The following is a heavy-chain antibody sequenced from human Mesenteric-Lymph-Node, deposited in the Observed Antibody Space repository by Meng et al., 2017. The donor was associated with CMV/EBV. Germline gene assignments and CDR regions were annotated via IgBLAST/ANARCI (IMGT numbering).Heavy chain of an antibody. D-gene: IGHD2-8*01. J-gene: IGHJ4*02. CDR3: TRGYSTSFY. CDR1: GGYIVNTNW. Sequence: LSLTCAVSGGYIVNTNWWSWVRQSPGQGLQWIGEIYQSGATEYSPSLKDRVTIEVDKSKNQCSLNLTSVTAADTAIYYCTRGYSTSFYWSQGALVTVSS. CDR2: IYQSGAT. V-gene: IGHV4-4*02.